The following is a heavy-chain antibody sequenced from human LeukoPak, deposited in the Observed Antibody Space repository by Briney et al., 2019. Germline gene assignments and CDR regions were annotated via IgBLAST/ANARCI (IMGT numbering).Heavy chain of an antibody. CDR3: ARGTNTGAGIDY. CDR2: ISYDGSNK. V-gene: IGHV3-30-3*01. D-gene: IGHD2-8*01. J-gene: IGHJ4*02. CDR1: GFTFSDYA. Sequence: PGGSLRLSCAASGFTFSDYAIHWVRQAPGKGLDWVAVISYDGSNKYYADPVRGRFTISRDNSKNPLYLQMNSLRAEDTAVYYCARGTNTGAGIDYWGQGTLVTVSS.